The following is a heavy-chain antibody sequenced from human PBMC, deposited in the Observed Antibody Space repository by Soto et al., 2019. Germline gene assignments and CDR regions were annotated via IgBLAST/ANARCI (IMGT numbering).Heavy chain of an antibody. CDR3: AGRPRGCSSTSCDTPGKV. CDR1: GGSISSSNW. CDR2: IYHSGST. Sequence: PSETLSLTCAVSGGSISSSNWWSWARQPPGKGLEWIGEIYHSGSTNYNPSLKSRVTISVDKSKNQFPLKLSSVTAADTAVYYCAGRPRGCSSTSCDTPGKVWGQGTTVTASS. J-gene: IGHJ6*02. D-gene: IGHD2-2*02. V-gene: IGHV4-4*02.